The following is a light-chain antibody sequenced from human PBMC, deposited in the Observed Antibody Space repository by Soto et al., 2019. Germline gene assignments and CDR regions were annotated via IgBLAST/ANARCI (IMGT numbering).Light chain of an antibody. J-gene: IGLJ2*01. V-gene: IGLV2-14*01. Sequence: QSALTQPASVSGCPGQSITISCTGTSSDVGGYNYVSWYQQHAGKAPKLMIYEVSNRPSGVSNRFSGSKSGNTASLTISGLQAEDEADYYCSSYTSSSTVVFGGGTKLTVL. CDR1: SSDVGGYNY. CDR3: SSYTSSSTVV. CDR2: EVS.